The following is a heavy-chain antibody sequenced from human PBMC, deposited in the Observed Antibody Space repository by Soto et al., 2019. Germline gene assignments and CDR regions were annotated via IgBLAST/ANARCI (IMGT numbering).Heavy chain of an antibody. D-gene: IGHD2-15*01. V-gene: IGHV4-59*12. J-gene: IGHJ4*02. CDR3: AKEPGRVYFDF. CDR1: GGSISSYY. Sequence: SETLSLTCTVSGGSISSYYWSWIRQPPGKGLEWIGYIYYSGSTNYNPSLKGRVTLFLDTSKNQFSLKLSSLPAADTAVYYGAKEPGRVYFDFWGQGALVTVSS. CDR2: IYYSGST.